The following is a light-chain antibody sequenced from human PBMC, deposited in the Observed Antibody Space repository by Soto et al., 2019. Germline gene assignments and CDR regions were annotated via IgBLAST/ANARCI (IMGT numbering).Light chain of an antibody. CDR3: QAWDSSTYV. V-gene: IGLV3-1*01. CDR1: KLGDKY. CDR2: QDN. Sequence: SYELTQPSSVSVSPGQTASITCSGEKLGDKYACWYQQKPGQSPVLVIYQDNKRPSGIPERFSGSNSGNTATLTISGTQTMDEADYDCQAWDSSTYVFGTGTKLTVL. J-gene: IGLJ1*01.